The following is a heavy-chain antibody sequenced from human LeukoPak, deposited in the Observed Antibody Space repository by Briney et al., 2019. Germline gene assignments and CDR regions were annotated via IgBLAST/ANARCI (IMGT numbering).Heavy chain of an antibody. V-gene: IGHV1-18*01. CDR1: SYTFTSYG. Sequence: ASVKVSCNGPSYTFTSYGISWVRQAPGQGIEGMGWISAYNGNTNYAQKLQGRDTMTTDTSTSTAYMELRSLRSDDTAVYYCARSIAWGMIVVVPYYFDYWGQGTLVTVSS. CDR3: ARSIAWGMIVVVPYYFDY. D-gene: IGHD3-22*01. CDR2: ISAYNGNT. J-gene: IGHJ4*02.